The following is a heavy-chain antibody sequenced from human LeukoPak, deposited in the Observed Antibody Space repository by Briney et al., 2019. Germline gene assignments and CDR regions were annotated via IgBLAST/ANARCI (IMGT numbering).Heavy chain of an antibody. V-gene: IGHV4-39*01. CDR2: IYYSGST. D-gene: IGHD1-26*01. CDR1: GGSISSSSYY. Sequence: SETLSLTCTVSGGSISSSSYYWGWIRQPPGKGLEWIGSIYYSGSTYYNPSLKSRVTISVDTSKNQFSLKLSSVTAADTAVYYCARQGGSYYLEADWFDPWGQGTLVTVSS. J-gene: IGHJ5*02. CDR3: ARQGGSYYLEADWFDP.